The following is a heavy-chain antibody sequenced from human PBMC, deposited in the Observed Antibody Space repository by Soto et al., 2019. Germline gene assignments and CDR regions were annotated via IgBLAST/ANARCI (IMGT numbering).Heavy chain of an antibody. V-gene: IGHV3-9*01. CDR2: ISWNSGRI. CDR3: TMGVYDVWRAFDY. CDR1: GFTFEDYA. D-gene: IGHD3-3*01. J-gene: IGHJ4*02. Sequence: EVQLVESGGGLVQPGRSLRLSCAASGFTFEDYAMHWVRQAPEKGLEWVSGISWNSGRIEYADSVKGRFTISRDNVKNSLYLQMNSLRPEDTALYYCTMGVYDVWRAFDYWGQGTLVTVSS.